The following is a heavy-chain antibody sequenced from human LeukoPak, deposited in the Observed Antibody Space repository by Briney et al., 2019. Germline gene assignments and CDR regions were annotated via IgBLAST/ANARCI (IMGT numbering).Heavy chain of an antibody. V-gene: IGHV4-59*01. D-gene: IGHD3-10*01. CDR3: ARVGTYGSGSYLSWLDY. J-gene: IGHJ4*02. CDR1: GGSISSYY. CDR2: IYYSGST. Sequence: SETLSLTCTVSGGSISSYYWSWIRQPPGKGLEWIGYIYYSGSTNYNPSLESRVTISVDTSKNQFSLKLSSVTAADTAVYYCARVGTYGSGSYLSWLDYWGQGTLVTVSS.